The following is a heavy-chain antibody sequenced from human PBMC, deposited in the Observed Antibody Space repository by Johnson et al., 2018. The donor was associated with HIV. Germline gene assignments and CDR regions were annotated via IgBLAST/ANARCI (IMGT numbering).Heavy chain of an antibody. D-gene: IGHD3-16*02. CDR1: GFTFSSYG. CDR2: ISFAGVKK. V-gene: IGHV3-30*18. J-gene: IGHJ3*02. Sequence: QVQLVESGGGVVRPGGSLRLSCAASGFTFSSYGMAWVRQAPGKGLEWVTVISFAGVKKYYADSVKGRFTISRDNSKNTLYLQMNSLRAEDTAVYYCAKEFMMTFGGVIEYDAFDIWGQGTMVTVSS. CDR3: AKEFMMTFGGVIEYDAFDI.